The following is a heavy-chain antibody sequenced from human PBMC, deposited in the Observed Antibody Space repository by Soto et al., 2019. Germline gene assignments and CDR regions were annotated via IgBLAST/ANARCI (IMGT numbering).Heavy chain of an antibody. V-gene: IGHV3-33*01. CDR1: GFSFSSYG. D-gene: IGHD3-10*01. Sequence: QVQLVESGGGVVQPGMSLRLSCEVSGFSFSSYGMHWVRQAPGKGLEWVAVVWFDGSKQYYADSVEGRFTVSRDNPENTVYLQMNSLRVEDTAIYYCARRGDASGSYFDFWGQGTLVTVSS. J-gene: IGHJ4*02. CDR3: ARRGDASGSYFDF. CDR2: VWFDGSKQ.